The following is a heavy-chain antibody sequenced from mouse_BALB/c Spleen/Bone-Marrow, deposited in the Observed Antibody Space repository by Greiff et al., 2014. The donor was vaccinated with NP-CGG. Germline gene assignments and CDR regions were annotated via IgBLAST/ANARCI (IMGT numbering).Heavy chain of an antibody. J-gene: IGHJ3*01. CDR1: GYTFTSYW. CDR2: IYPSDSYT. V-gene: IGHV1-69*02. CDR3: TTGTRFAY. D-gene: IGHD4-1*01. Sequence: QVQLQQSGAELVRPGASVKLSCKASGYTFTSYWINWVKQRPGQGLEWIGNIYPSDSYTNYNQKFKDKATLTVDKSSSIAYMQLSSPTSEDSAVYYCTTGTRFAYWGQGTLVTVSA.